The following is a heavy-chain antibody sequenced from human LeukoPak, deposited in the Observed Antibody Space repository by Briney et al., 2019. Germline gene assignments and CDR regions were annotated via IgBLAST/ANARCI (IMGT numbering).Heavy chain of an antibody. CDR3: ARESLRELPFDY. CDR2: IYYSGST. CDR1: GGSISSSSYY. V-gene: IGHV4-39*07. Sequence: SETLSLTCTVSGGSISSSSYYWGWIRQPPGKGLEWIGSIYYSGSTYYNPSLKSRVTISVDTSKNQFSLKLSTVTAADTAVYYCARESLRELPFDYWGQGTLVTVSS. J-gene: IGHJ4*02. D-gene: IGHD1-26*01.